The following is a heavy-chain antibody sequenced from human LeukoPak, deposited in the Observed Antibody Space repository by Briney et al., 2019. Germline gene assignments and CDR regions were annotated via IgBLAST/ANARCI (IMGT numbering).Heavy chain of an antibody. CDR1: GFTFSSYA. D-gene: IGHD3-10*01. Sequence: GGSLRLSCAASGFTFSSYAMSWVRQAPGKGLELVSAISGSGGSTYYADSVKGRFTISRDNSKNTLYLQMNSLRAEDTAVYYCAKPLLLWFGELLPAEYFQHWGQGTLVTVSS. CDR3: AKPLLLWFGELLPAEYFQH. J-gene: IGHJ1*01. CDR2: ISGSGGST. V-gene: IGHV3-23*01.